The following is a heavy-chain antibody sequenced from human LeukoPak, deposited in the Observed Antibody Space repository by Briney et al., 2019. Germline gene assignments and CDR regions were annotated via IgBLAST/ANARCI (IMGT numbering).Heavy chain of an antibody. CDR2: ISYDGSDK. V-gene: IGHV3-30*03. Sequence: PGGSLRLSCAASGFTFSSYGMHWVRQAPGKGLEWVAVISYDGSDKYFADSVKGRFAISRDNSKNTLYLQMNSLRAEDTAVYYCARGRGLASDYWGQGTLVTVSS. CDR1: GFTFSSYG. J-gene: IGHJ4*02. CDR3: ARGRGLASDY.